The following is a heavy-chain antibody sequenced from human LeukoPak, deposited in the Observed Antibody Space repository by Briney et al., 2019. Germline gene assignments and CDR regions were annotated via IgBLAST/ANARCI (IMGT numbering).Heavy chain of an antibody. V-gene: IGHV3-64*01. Sequence: PGGSLRLSCAASGFTFSSYAMHWVRQAPGKGLEYVSAICSNGGSTYYANSVKGRFTISRDNSKNTLYLQMGSLRAEDMAVYYCAREDYDSSGLYFQQGGEGTLVTVSS. J-gene: IGHJ1*01. D-gene: IGHD3-22*01. CDR2: ICSNGGST. CDR1: GFTFSSYA. CDR3: AREDYDSSGLYFQQ.